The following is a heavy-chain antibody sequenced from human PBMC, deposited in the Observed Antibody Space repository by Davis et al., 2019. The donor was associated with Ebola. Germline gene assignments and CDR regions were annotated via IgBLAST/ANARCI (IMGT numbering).Heavy chain of an antibody. Sequence: ASVKVSCKASGYTFTSYYMHWVRQAPGQGLEWMGIINPSGGSTSYAQKFQGRVTMTRDTSTSTVYMELSSLRSEDTAVYYCARDIKGYSSSSAPRVEDVWGQGTTVTVSS. CDR3: ARDIKGYSSSSAPRVEDV. D-gene: IGHD6-6*01. J-gene: IGHJ6*02. CDR2: INPSGGST. CDR1: GYTFTSYY. V-gene: IGHV1-46*01.